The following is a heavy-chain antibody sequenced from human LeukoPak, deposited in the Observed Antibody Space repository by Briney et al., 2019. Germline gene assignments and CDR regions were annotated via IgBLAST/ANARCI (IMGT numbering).Heavy chain of an antibody. J-gene: IGHJ4*02. Sequence: SETLSLTCAVYGGSFRGYYWSWIRQPPGKGLEWIGEINHSGSTNYNPSLKSRVTISVDTSKNQFSLKLSSVTAADTAVYYCARASKTYYYDSSGYHFDYWGQGTLVTVSS. CDR2: INHSGST. CDR1: GGSFRGYY. D-gene: IGHD3-22*01. CDR3: ARASKTYYYDSSGYHFDY. V-gene: IGHV4-34*01.